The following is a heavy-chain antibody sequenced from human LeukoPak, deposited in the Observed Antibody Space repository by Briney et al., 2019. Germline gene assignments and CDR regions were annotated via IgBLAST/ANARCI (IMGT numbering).Heavy chain of an antibody. CDR1: GFTFSDHY. Sequence: PGGSLRLSRAASGFTFSDHYMDWVRQAPGKGLEWVGRSRNKANSYTTEYAASVKGRFTISRDESKNSLYLQMNSLITEDTAVYYCVRLRSDYYGDYWGQGTLVTVSS. D-gene: IGHD3-3*01. CDR3: VRLRSDYYGDY. J-gene: IGHJ4*02. CDR2: SRNKANSYTT. V-gene: IGHV3-72*01.